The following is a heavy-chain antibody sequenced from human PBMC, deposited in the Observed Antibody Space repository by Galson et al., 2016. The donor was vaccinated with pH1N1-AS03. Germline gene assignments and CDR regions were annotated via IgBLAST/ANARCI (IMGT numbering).Heavy chain of an antibody. V-gene: IGHV3-30*02. CDR1: ELTLTYYG. J-gene: IGHJ4*02. CDR3: AKDCGLGGSHDD. D-gene: IGHD3-16*01. Sequence: SLRLSCAASELTLTYYGMHWFRQGPGKGLEWVAFIAYDGSYVNYADFVKGRFTISRDSSKSTLYLQMNSLRPEDTAVYYCAKDCGLGGSHDDWGQGTLVTVSS. CDR2: IAYDGSYV.